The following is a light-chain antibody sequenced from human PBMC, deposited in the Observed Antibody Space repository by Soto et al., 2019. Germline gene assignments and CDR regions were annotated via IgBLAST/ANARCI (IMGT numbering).Light chain of an antibody. CDR1: ENVSNNY. CDR2: GSS. V-gene: IGKV3-20*01. Sequence: EVVLTQSPGTLSLSPGERATLSCRASENVSNNYIAWYQQKPGQAPRLLIFGSSDRAAGIPDRFSGSGSGTAFTLTISRLEPEDFAVYYCQQYGSSPPYTFGQGTKLEIK. J-gene: IGKJ2*01. CDR3: QQYGSSPPYT.